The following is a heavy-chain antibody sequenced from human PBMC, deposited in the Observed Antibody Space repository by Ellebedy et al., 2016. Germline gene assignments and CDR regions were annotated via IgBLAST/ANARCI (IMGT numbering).Heavy chain of an antibody. D-gene: IGHD5-18*01. CDR3: ARHRGYGSRDY. CDR2: IYPGDSNT. V-gene: IGHV5-51*01. J-gene: IGHJ4*02. Sequence: GESLKISXKASGYIFRNFWIGWVRQVPGRGLEWMGIIYPGDSNTIYRPSFQGQVTISADKSISTAYLQWSSLKASDSAIYYCARHRGYGSRDYWGQGSLVTVCS. CDR1: GYIFRNFW.